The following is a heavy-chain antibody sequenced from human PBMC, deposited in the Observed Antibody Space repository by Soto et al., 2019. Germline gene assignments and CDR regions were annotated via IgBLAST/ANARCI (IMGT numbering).Heavy chain of an antibody. V-gene: IGHV1-18*01. CDR1: GYTFTSYG. CDR2: INAYNGNT. Sequence: ASVKVSCKASGYTFTSYGISWVRQAPGQGLEWMGWINAYNGNTNYAQKLQGRVTMTTDTSTSTAYMELRSLTSDATAVYYCARLAGEAAAPHIYYFDYWGQGTLVTVSS. CDR3: ARLAGEAAAPHIYYFDY. D-gene: IGHD2-15*01. J-gene: IGHJ4*02.